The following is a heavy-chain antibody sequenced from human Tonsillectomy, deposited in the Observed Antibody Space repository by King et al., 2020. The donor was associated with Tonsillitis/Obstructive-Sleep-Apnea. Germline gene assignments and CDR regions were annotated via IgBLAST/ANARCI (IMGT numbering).Heavy chain of an antibody. V-gene: IGHV3-72*01. CDR2: IRNKANSYTT. D-gene: IGHD2-15*01. CDR1: GFTFSDHY. CDR3: ARVRYCGGGSCYSPADY. Sequence: VQLVESGGGLVQPGGSLRLSCAASGFTFSDHYMSWVRQAPGKGLDGVGRIRNKANSYTTEYAASMQGRFTISRNDSKNSLYLQMNSLKTEDTGVYYCARVRYCGGGSCYSPADYWGQGTLVTVSS. J-gene: IGHJ4*02.